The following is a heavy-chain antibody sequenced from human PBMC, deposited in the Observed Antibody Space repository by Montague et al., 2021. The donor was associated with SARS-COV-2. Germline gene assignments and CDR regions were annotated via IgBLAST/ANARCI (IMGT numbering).Heavy chain of an antibody. CDR2: MYYSGST. D-gene: IGHD2-21*01. J-gene: IGHJ6*02. CDR3: ASARGSTIIGVIGAYYGMDV. V-gene: IGHV4-59*01. CDR1: GGSISNYY. Sequence: SETLSLTCTVSGGSISNYYCSWTRLSPGQGLELLSYMYYSGSTKYNPSLKSRAPISVDTSKNQFSLTLSSMTAADTAVSYCASARGSTIIGVIGAYYGMDVWGQGTTVTVS.